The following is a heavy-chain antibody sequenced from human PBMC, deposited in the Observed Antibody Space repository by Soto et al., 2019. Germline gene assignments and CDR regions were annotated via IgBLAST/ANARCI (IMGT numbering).Heavy chain of an antibody. D-gene: IGHD5-18*01. CDR3: AREGIQLWLDYYYYYGMDV. CDR1: SYTFTGYY. Sequence: SVKVSCKASSYTFTGYYMHWVRQAPGQGLEWMGWINPNSGGTNYAQKFQGWVTMTRDTSISTAYMELSRLRSDDTAVYYCAREGIQLWLDYYYYYGMDVWGQGTTVTVSS. CDR2: INPNSGGT. J-gene: IGHJ6*02. V-gene: IGHV1-2*04.